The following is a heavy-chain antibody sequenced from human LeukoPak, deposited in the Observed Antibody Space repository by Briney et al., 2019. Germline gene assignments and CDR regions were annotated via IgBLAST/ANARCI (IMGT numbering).Heavy chain of an antibody. CDR2: INPKSGET. J-gene: IGHJ4*02. D-gene: IGHD3-16*01. Sequence: ASVKVSCKASGYTFTVYYMHWIRQAPGQGLEWMGWINPKSGETNYAQKFQGRVTMTRDTSISTAYMELSRLRSDDTAVYYCAREGGEWNYLDYWGQGTLVTVSS. V-gene: IGHV1-2*02. CDR3: AREGGEWNYLDY. CDR1: GYTFTVYY.